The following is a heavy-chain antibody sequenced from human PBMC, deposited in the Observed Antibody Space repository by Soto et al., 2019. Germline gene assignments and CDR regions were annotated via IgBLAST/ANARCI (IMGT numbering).Heavy chain of an antibody. V-gene: IGHV4-30-2*01. D-gene: IGHD3-22*01. CDR2: IYHSGST. CDR3: ATSIYYDSSRFDP. Sequence: SETLSLTCAVSGGSISSGGYSWSWIRQPPGKGLEWIGYIYHSGSTYYNPSLKSRVTISVDRSKNQFSLKLSSVTAADTAVYYCATSIYYDSSRFDPWGQGTLVTVSS. CDR1: GGSISSGGYS. J-gene: IGHJ5*02.